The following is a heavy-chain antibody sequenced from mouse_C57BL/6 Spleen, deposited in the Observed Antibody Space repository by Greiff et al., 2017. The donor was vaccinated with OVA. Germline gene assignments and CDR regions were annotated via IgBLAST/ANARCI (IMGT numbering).Heavy chain of an antibody. V-gene: IGHV5-9-1*02. Sequence: EVQLVESGEGLVKPGGSLKLSCAASGFTFSSYAMSWVRQTPETRLEWVAYISSGGDYIYYADTVKGRFTISRDNARNTLYLQMSSLKSEDTAMYYCTREGDGSSYFDYWGQGTTLTVSS. J-gene: IGHJ2*01. CDR2: ISSGGDYI. CDR3: TREGDGSSYFDY. D-gene: IGHD1-3*01. CDR1: GFTFSSYA.